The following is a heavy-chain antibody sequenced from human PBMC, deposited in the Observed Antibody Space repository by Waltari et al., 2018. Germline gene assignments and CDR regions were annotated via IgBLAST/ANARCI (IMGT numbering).Heavy chain of an antibody. CDR3: ARLGYCSGGSCYLYWFDP. J-gene: IGHJ5*02. CDR2: IYHSGST. Sequence: QVQLQESGPGLVKPSETLSLTCAVSGYSISSGYYWGWIRQPPGKGLEWIGSIYHSGSTYYNPSLKSRVTISVDTSKNQFSLKLSSVTAADTAVYYCARLGYCSGGSCYLYWFDPWGQGTLVTVSP. V-gene: IGHV4-38-2*01. D-gene: IGHD2-15*01. CDR1: GYSISSGYY.